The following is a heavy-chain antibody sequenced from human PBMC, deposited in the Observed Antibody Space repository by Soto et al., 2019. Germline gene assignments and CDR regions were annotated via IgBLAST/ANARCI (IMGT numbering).Heavy chain of an antibody. CDR2: ISAYNGNT. D-gene: IGHD5-12*01. J-gene: IGHJ6*02. CDR1: GYTFTSYG. Sequence: GASVKVSCKASGYTFTSYGISWVRQAPGQGLEWMGWISAYNGNTNYAQKLQGRVTMTTDTSTSTAYMELRSLRSDDTAVYYCARFGRGYSGYEGYYYGMDVWGQGTTVTVSS. V-gene: IGHV1-18*01. CDR3: ARFGRGYSGYEGYYYGMDV.